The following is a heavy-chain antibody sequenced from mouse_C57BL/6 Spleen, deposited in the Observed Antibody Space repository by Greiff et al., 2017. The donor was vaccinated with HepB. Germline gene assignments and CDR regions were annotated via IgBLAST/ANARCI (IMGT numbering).Heavy chain of an antibody. CDR2: IHPSDSDT. V-gene: IGHV1-74*01. CDR3: AIGRGANWDSWFAY. D-gene: IGHD4-1*01. Sequence: QVQLKQPGAELVKPGASVKVSCKASGYTFTSYWMHWVKQRPGQGLEWIGRIHPSDSDTNYNQKFKGKATLTVDKSSSTAYMQLSSLTSEDSAVYYCAIGRGANWDSWFAYWGQGTLVTVSA. J-gene: IGHJ3*01. CDR1: GYTFTSYW.